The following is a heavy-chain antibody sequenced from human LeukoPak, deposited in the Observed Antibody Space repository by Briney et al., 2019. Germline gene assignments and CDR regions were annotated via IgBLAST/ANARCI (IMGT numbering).Heavy chain of an antibody. J-gene: IGHJ5*02. CDR3: ATDLLDYYDRSDHVT. Sequence: ASVKVSCKASGGTFSSYAISWVRQAPGQGLEWMGGIIPIFGTANYAQKFQGRVTITADKSTSTAYMELSSLRSEDTAVYYCATDLLDYYDRSDHVTWGQGTLVTVSS. V-gene: IGHV1-69*06. D-gene: IGHD3-22*01. CDR2: IIPIFGTA. CDR1: GGTFSSYA.